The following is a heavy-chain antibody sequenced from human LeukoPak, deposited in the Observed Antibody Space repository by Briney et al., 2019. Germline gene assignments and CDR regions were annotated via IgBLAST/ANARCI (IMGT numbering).Heavy chain of an antibody. V-gene: IGHV3-30*18. CDR2: ISYDGGDK. CDR1: GFSFNNYA. Sequence: HPGESLRLSCAASGFSFNNYAMYWVRQAPGKGLEWVALISYDGGDKYYAESMKGRITISRDNAENTLYLQMNNLRPDDTAFYFCVKEGVEYSYSYGDYWGQGTLVTVSS. CDR3: VKEGVEYSYSYGDY. J-gene: IGHJ4*02. D-gene: IGHD3-16*01.